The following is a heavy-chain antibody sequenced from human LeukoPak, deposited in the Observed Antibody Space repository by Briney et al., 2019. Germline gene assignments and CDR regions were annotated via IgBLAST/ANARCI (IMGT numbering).Heavy chain of an antibody. Sequence: SETLSLTCTVSGGPISDFYWSWIRQSPEKGLEWIGNIFCSGNTNYNPSLRSRVTISVDTSKKQFSLKLSSVTAADTAVYYCARVVSGYYDSSGYYYSFDYWGQGTLVTVSS. CDR2: IFCSGNT. V-gene: IGHV4-59*01. CDR3: ARVVSGYYDSSGYYYSFDY. J-gene: IGHJ4*02. D-gene: IGHD3-22*01. CDR1: GGPISDFY.